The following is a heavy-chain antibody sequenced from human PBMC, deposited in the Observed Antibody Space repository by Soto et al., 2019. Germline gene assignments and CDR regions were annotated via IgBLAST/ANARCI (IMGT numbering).Heavy chain of an antibody. D-gene: IGHD3-22*01. Sequence: KTSETLSLTCAVYGGSFSGYYWSWIRQPPGKGLEWIGEINHSGSTNYNPSLKSRVTISVDTSKNQFSLKLSSVTAADTAVYYCGHYYDSSGYYNWGQGTLVTGSS. CDR2: INHSGST. CDR1: GGSFSGYY. V-gene: IGHV4-34*01. CDR3: GHYYDSSGYYN. J-gene: IGHJ4*02.